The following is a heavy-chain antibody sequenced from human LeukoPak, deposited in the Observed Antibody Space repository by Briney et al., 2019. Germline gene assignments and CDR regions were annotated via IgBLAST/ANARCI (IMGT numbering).Heavy chain of an antibody. CDR1: GFTFSSYA. Sequence: PGGSLRLSCAASGFTFSSYAMSWVRQAPGKGLEWVSVISDSGSSTYYADSVKGRFTISRDNSKNTMYLQMNSLKAEDTAVYYCAKKAVGSATGDPFDYWGQGTLVIVSS. D-gene: IGHD6-19*01. V-gene: IGHV3-23*01. J-gene: IGHJ4*02. CDR2: ISDSGSST. CDR3: AKKAVGSATGDPFDY.